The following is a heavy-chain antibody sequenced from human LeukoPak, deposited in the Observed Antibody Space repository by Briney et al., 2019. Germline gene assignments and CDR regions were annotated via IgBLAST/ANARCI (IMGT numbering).Heavy chain of an antibody. CDR1: GFTFSSYA. CDR2: ISGSGGST. J-gene: IGHJ6*03. CDR3: ARGARFGELLNYYYYYYMDV. Sequence: GGSLRLSCAASGFTFSSYAMSWVRQAPGKGLEWVSAISGSGGSTYYADSVKGRFTISRDNAKNSLYLQMNSLRAEDTAVYYCARGARFGELLNYYYYYYMDVWGKGTTVTISS. D-gene: IGHD3-10*01. V-gene: IGHV3-23*01.